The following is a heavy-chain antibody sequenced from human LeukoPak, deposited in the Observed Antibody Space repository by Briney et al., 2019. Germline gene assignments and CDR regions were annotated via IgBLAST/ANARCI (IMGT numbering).Heavy chain of an antibody. V-gene: IGHV3-21*01. CDR3: AKIGWDDAFDI. Sequence: GGSLRLSCAASGFTFSSYSMNWVRQAPGKGLEWVSSISSSSSYIYYADSVKGRFTISRDNAKNSLYLQMNSLRAEDTAVYYCAKIGWDDAFDIWGQGTMVTVSS. J-gene: IGHJ3*02. CDR1: GFTFSSYS. D-gene: IGHD1-26*01. CDR2: ISSSSSYI.